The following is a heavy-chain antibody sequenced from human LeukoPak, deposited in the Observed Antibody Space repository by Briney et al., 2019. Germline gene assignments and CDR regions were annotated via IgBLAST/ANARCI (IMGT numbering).Heavy chain of an antibody. D-gene: IGHD1-1*01. CDR3: ARKGVELDY. V-gene: IGHV4-59*01. Sequence: PSETLSLTCTVSGYSISSGYYWNWIRQPPGKGLEWIGYIYYSGSTSYNPSLKSPVSMSIDTSNNQFSLKLSSVTAADTAVYYCARKGVELDYWGQGILVTVSS. CDR2: IYYSGST. J-gene: IGHJ4*02. CDR1: GYSISSGYY.